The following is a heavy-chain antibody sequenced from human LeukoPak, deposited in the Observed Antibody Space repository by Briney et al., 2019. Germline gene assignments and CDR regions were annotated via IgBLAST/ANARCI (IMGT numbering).Heavy chain of an antibody. J-gene: IGHJ6*03. CDR2: ISGSGGST. Sequence: GGSLRLSCAASGFTFSSYSMSWVRQAPGKGLEWVSAISGSGGSTYYADSVKGRFTISRDNSKNTLYLQMNSLRAEDTAVYYCAKDEYSGYDFSFYYYYYMDVWGKGTTVTVSS. CDR3: AKDEYSGYDFSFYYYYYMDV. CDR1: GFTFSSYS. D-gene: IGHD5-12*01. V-gene: IGHV3-23*01.